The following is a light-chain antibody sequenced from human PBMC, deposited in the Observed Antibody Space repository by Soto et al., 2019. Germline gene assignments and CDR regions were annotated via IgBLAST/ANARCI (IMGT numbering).Light chain of an antibody. V-gene: IGKV3D-15*01. J-gene: IGKJ5*01. CDR1: ESVSTN. CDR3: QQYNNWPLT. CDR2: GAS. Sequence: ERVVTQSPVILSVSPGEGATLSCRASESVSTNLAWYQQKPGQAPRLLISGASTRATGVPARFSGSGSGTEFTLTITSLQSEDFAVYCCQQYNNWPLTFGPGTRLEIK.